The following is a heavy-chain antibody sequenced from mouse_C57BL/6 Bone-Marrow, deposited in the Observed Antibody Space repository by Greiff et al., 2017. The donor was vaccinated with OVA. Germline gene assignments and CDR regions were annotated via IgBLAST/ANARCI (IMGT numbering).Heavy chain of an antibody. Sequence: VQLKESGPELVKPGASVKISCKASGYSFTDYNMNWVKQSNGKSLEWIGVINPNYGTTSYNQKFKGKATLTVEQSSSTAYMQLNSLTSEDSAVYYCASLLREAWFAYWGQGTLVTVSA. D-gene: IGHD1-1*01. V-gene: IGHV1-39*01. CDR2: INPNYGTT. J-gene: IGHJ3*01. CDR3: ASLLREAWFAY. CDR1: GYSFTDYN.